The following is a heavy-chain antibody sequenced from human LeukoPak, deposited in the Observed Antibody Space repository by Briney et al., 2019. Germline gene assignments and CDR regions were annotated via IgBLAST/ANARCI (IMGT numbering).Heavy chain of an antibody. CDR3: ARQGMTTYDHQTSYGMDV. CDR2: IYPGDSDT. J-gene: IGHJ6*02. V-gene: IGHV5-51*01. Sequence: KPGESLKISCKGSGYSFTSFWIGWVRQMPGKGLEWMEIIYPGDSDTRYSPSFQGQVTISADKSISTAYLQWSSLKASDTAMYYCARQGMTTYDHQTSYGMDVWGQGTTVTVSS. CDR1: GYSFTSFW. D-gene: IGHD4-17*01.